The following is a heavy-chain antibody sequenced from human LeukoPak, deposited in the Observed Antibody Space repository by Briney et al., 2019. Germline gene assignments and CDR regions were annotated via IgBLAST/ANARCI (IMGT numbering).Heavy chain of an antibody. V-gene: IGHV5-51*01. Sequence: HGESLKISCKGSGYSFTSYWIGWVRQMPGKGPEWMGIIYPGDSDTRYSPSFQGQVTISADKSISTAYLQWSSLKASDTAMYYCARVSQSYYYGSGSWYFDYWGQGTLVTVSS. CDR2: IYPGDSDT. D-gene: IGHD3-10*01. J-gene: IGHJ4*02. CDR3: ARVSQSYYYGSGSWYFDY. CDR1: GYSFTSYW.